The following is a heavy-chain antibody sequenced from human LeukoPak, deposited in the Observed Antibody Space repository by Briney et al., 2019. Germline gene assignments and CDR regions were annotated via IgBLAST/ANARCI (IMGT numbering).Heavy chain of an antibody. Sequence: GGSLRLSCAASGFTFSSYSMNWVRQAPGKGLEWVSGISGSGHNTYYADSVQGRFTVSRDNDKNTLLLQLGSLTVDDTAVYYCAKPTHYYGSGIDAFDIWGQGTMVTVSS. CDR2: ISGSGHNT. D-gene: IGHD3-10*01. CDR1: GFTFSSYS. V-gene: IGHV3-23*01. J-gene: IGHJ3*02. CDR3: AKPTHYYGSGIDAFDI.